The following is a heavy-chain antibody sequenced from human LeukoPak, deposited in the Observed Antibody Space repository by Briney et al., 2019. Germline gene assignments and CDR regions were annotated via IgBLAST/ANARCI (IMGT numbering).Heavy chain of an antibody. Sequence: PSETLSLTCTVSGGSISSSSSYWGWIRQPPGKGLEWIGSIYYSGSTYYNPSLKSRVTISVDTSKNQFSLKLSSVTAADTAVCYCATPREDAFDIWGQGTMVTVSS. J-gene: IGHJ3*02. V-gene: IGHV4-39*01. CDR2: IYYSGST. CDR3: ATPREDAFDI. CDR1: GGSISSSSSY.